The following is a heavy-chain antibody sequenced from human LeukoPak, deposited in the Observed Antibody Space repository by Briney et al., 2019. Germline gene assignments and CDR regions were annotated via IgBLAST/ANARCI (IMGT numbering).Heavy chain of an antibody. CDR1: GGSISTYY. V-gene: IGHV4-59*01. J-gene: IGHJ3*02. CDR2: IYYSGTT. D-gene: IGHD1-26*01. CDR3: ARGASGTLYDAFDI. Sequence: SETLSLTCTVSGGSISTYYWSWIRQPPGEGLEWIGSIYYSGTTHSNPSLKSRATISVDTSKNHLSLKVNFVTAADTAVYYCARGASGTLYDAFDIWGQGTMVTVSS.